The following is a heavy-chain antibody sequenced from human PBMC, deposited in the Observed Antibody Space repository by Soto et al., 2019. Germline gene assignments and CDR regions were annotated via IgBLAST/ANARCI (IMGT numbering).Heavy chain of an antibody. CDR3: ARVGGVAARTFDY. CDR1: GGSINDFY. J-gene: IGHJ4*02. CDR2: IYYSGST. Sequence: SETLSLTCTVSGGSINDFYWSWIRQPPGKGLEWIGYIYYSGSTDYNPSLKGRVTISVDTSKNQFSLKPRSVTAADTAVYYCARVGGVAARTFDYWGQGTLVTVSS. V-gene: IGHV4-59*01. D-gene: IGHD6-6*01.